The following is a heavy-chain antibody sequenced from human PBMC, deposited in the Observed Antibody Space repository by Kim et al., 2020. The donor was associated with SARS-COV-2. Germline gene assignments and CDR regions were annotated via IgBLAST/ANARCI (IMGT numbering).Heavy chain of an antibody. CDR1: GFTFDDYA. J-gene: IGHJ4*03. V-gene: IGHV3-43D*03. CDR2: ITWDGRNT. CDR3: AKDGGAYLSKLDY. Sequence: GGSLRLSCAASGFTFDDYAIHWVRQSPGKGLEWVSLITWDGRNTYYADSVRGRFTISRDNSDNTVYLQMTSLRPEDTAWYFCAKDGGAYLSKLDYWGQGT. D-gene: IGHD1-26*01.